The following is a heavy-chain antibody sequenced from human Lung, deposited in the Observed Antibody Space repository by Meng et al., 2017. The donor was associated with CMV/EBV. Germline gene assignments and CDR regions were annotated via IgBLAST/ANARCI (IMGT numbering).Heavy chain of an antibody. CDR3: ARTNYGDYNWFDP. CDR2: IYYSGST. J-gene: IGHJ5*02. D-gene: IGHD4-17*01. Sequence: VQLQGSGPGLVKPSPTLSLTCTVSGGSISSGGFYWSWIRQHPGKGLEWIGYIYYSGSTYYNPSLRSRVAISIDTSKNQFSLKLTSVTAADTAVYFCARTNYGDYNWFDPWGQGTLVTVSS. CDR1: GGSISSGGFY. V-gene: IGHV4-31*03.